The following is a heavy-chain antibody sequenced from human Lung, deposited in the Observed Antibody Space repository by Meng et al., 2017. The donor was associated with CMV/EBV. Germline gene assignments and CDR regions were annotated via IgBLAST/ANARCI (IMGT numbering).Heavy chain of an antibody. CDR3: ARIKHDFWGTNWFDP. D-gene: IGHD3-3*01. CDR2: ISMSSSDI. J-gene: IGHJ5*02. Sequence: GESLKISCAASGFTFSSYSMNWVRQAPGKGLEWVSYISMSSSDIYYADSVKGRFTISRDNAKKSLYLQMISLRAEDTAVYCCARIKHDFWGTNWFDPWGQGTLVTVSS. CDR1: GFTFSSYS. V-gene: IGHV3-21*01.